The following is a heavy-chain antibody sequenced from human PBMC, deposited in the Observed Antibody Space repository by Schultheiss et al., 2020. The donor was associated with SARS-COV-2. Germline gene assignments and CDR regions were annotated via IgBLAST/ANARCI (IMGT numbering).Heavy chain of an antibody. CDR3: ARGYCSSTSCYTRAFDI. CDR1: GFSLSTSGM. J-gene: IGHJ3*02. V-gene: IGHV4-39*07. Sequence: SGPTLVKPTQTLTLTCTFSGFSLSTSGMCVSWIRQPPGKGLEWIGEINHSGSTNYNPSLKSRVTISVDTSKNQFSLKLSSVTAADTAVYYCARGYCSSTSCYTRAFDIWGQGTMVTVSS. CDR2: INHSGST. D-gene: IGHD2-2*02.